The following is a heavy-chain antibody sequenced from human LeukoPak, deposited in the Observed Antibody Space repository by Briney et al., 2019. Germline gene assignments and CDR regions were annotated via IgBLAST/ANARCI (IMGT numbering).Heavy chain of an antibody. J-gene: IGHJ5*02. D-gene: IGHD3-22*01. V-gene: IGHV1-8*01. CDR2: MNPNSGNT. CDR1: GYTFTSYD. Sequence: ASVKVSCKASGYTFTSYDINWVRQATGQGLEWMGWMNPNSGNTGYAHKSQGRVTNTRNTPISTAYISLSRLRSEDTAVYYCASAVFTYYYDSSGYRTGYNWFDPWGQGTLVTVSS. CDR3: ASAVFTYYYDSSGYRTGYNWFDP.